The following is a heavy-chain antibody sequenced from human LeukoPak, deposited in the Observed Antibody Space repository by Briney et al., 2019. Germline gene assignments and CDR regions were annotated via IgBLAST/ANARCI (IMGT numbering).Heavy chain of an antibody. V-gene: IGHV3-73*01. J-gene: IGHJ6*02. CDR3: TRRDVCSGGSCYSYGMDV. CDR2: IRSKANSYAT. D-gene: IGHD2-15*01. CDR1: GFTFSGSA. Sequence: GGSLRPSCAASGFTFSGSAMHWVRQASGKGLEWVGRIRSKANSYATAYAASVKGRFTISRDDSKNTAYLQMNSLKTEDTAVYYCTRRDVCSGGSCYSYGMDVWGQGTTVTVSS.